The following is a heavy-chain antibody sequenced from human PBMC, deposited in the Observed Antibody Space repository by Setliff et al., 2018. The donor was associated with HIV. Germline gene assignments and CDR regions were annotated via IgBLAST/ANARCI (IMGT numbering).Heavy chain of an antibody. CDR1: GDSLAGSHYS. V-gene: IGHV4-39*01. J-gene: IGHJ6*03. CDR3: ARLGDNSDWRSIYFFYYMDV. Sequence: PSETLSLTCTVSGDSLAGSHYSWGWVRQPPGQGLEWLGNLFHTGSSYFNPSLKSRLTTSVDTPKNQFSLSLISMTAADSAVYYCARLGDNSDWRSIYFFYYMDVWGKGTTVTVSS. D-gene: IGHD3-22*01. CDR2: LFHTGSS.